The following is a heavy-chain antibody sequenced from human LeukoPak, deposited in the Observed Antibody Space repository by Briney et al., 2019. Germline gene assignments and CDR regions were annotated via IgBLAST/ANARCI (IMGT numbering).Heavy chain of an antibody. CDR1: GASISSSSYY. CDR3: VLEPIYGGNSEDY. D-gene: IGHD4-23*01. V-gene: IGHV4-39*07. J-gene: IGHJ4*02. CDR2: IYYSGST. Sequence: PSETLSLTCTVSGASISSSSYYWGWIRQPPGKGLEWIGSIYYSGSTYYNPSLKSRVTISVDTSKNQFSLKLSSVTAADTAVYYCVLEPIYGGNSEDYWGQGTLVTVSS.